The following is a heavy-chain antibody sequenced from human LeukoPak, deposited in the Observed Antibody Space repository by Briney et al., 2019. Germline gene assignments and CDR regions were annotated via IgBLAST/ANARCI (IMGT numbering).Heavy chain of an antibody. CDR1: GFIFSNYR. CDR3: ARGRYSEGTDYYYLFDY. D-gene: IGHD2-21*01. Sequence: GGSLRLSCAASGFIFSNYRMNWVRQAPGKGLEWVSSINSGSTYIYDADSVKGRFTISRDNAKNSLYLQMNSLRAEGTAVYYCARGRYSEGTDYYYLFDYWGQGTRVTVSS. CDR2: INSGSTYI. V-gene: IGHV3-21*01. J-gene: IGHJ4*02.